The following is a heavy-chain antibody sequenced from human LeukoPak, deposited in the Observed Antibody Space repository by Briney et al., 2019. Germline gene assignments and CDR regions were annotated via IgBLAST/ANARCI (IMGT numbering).Heavy chain of an antibody. CDR3: TRVKFSGYEIEY. CDR2: IRGKPNNYAT. CDR1: GFTFSDST. V-gene: IGHV3-73*01. Sequence: GGSLRLSCAASGFTFSDSTVHWVRQASGKGLEWVGRIRGKPNNYATAYAASVKGRFTFSGDDSKNTAYLQMNSLRTEDTAVYYCTRVKFSGYEIEYWGQGTLVTVSS. D-gene: IGHD5-12*01. J-gene: IGHJ4*02.